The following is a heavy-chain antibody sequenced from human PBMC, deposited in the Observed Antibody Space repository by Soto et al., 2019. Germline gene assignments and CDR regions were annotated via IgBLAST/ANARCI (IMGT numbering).Heavy chain of an antibody. V-gene: IGHV1-18*04. CDR3: ARGNFWSGLHSYGMDV. CDR2: ISAYNGNT. CDR1: GYTXSSYR. J-gene: IGHJ6*02. Sequence: SXKVSCKASGYTXSSYRISWVRQAPGQGLEWMGWISAYNGNTNYAQKLQGRVTMTADTSTSTAYMELRSLRSDETAVYYCARGNFWSGLHSYGMDVWGQGTTLTVS. D-gene: IGHD3-3*01.